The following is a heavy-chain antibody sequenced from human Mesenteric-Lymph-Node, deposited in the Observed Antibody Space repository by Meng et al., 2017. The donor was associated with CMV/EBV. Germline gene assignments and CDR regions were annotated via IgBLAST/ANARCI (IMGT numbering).Heavy chain of an antibody. J-gene: IGHJ4*02. Sequence: GESLKISCAASGFTFSSYGMHWVRQAPGKGLYWVAFIRYDGSNKYYVDSVKGRFTISRDNSNNTLYLQMKSLRPEDTAVYYCAKGGSSSYYFDYWGQGTLVTVSS. CDR3: AKGGSSSYYFDY. CDR2: IRYDGSNK. D-gene: IGHD6-6*01. CDR1: GFTFSSYG. V-gene: IGHV3-30*02.